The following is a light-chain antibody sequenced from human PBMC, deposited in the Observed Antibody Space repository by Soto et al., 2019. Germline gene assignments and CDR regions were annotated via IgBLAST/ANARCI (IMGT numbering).Light chain of an antibody. CDR1: SSDVGGYNY. CDR2: DVN. CDR3: SSYSSSGTLYV. V-gene: IGLV2-14*01. Sequence: QSALTQPASVSGSPGQSITISCTGTSSDVGGYNYVSWYQHHPGKAPKLMIYDVNNRPSGISNCFFGSKSGNTASLTISGRQTEDEADYYCSSYSSSGTLYVFGTGTKVTVL. J-gene: IGLJ1*01.